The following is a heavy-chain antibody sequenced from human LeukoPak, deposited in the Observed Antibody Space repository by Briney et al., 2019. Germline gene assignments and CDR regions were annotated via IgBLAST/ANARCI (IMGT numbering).Heavy chain of an antibody. J-gene: IGHJ3*02. CDR2: IIPILGIA. CDR1: GGTFSSYA. D-gene: IGHD1-26*01. V-gene: IGHV1-69*04. CDR3: ARGLGATLSFDAFDI. Sequence: SVKVSCKASGGTFSSYAISWVRQAPGQGLEWMGRIIPILGIANYAQKFQGRVTITADKSTSTAYMELSSLRSEDTAVYYCARGLGATLSFDAFDIWGQGTMVTVSS.